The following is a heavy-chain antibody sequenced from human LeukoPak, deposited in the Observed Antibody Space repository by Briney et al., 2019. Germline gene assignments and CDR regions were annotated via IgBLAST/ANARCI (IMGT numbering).Heavy chain of an antibody. CDR2: ISAYNGNT. CDR3: ARARITIFGVVIILFDY. Sequence: ASVKVSCKASGGTFSSYAISWVRQAPGQGLEWMGWISAYNGNTNYAQKLQGRVTMTTDTSTSTAYMELRSLRSDDTAVYYCARARITIFGVVIILFDYWGQGTLVTVSS. J-gene: IGHJ4*02. D-gene: IGHD3-3*01. CDR1: GGTFSSYA. V-gene: IGHV1-18*01.